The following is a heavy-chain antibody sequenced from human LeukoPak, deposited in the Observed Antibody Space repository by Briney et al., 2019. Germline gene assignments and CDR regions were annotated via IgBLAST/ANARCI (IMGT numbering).Heavy chain of an antibody. D-gene: IGHD3-10*02. J-gene: IGHJ6*04. Sequence: GGSLRLSCAASGSTFNSYIMNWVRQAPGKGLEWVSYISSSGSTIYYADSVKGRFTISRDNAKNSLYLQMNSLRAEDTAVYYCAELGITMIGGVWGKGTTVTISS. CDR3: AELGITMIGGV. CDR1: GSTFNSYI. CDR2: ISSSGSTI. V-gene: IGHV3-48*04.